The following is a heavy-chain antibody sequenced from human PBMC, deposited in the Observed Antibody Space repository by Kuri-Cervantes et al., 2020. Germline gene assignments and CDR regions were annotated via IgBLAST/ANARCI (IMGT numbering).Heavy chain of an antibody. J-gene: IGHJ4*02. CDR2: IQYNGGKK. V-gene: IGHV3-30*02. CDR1: GFTFSSYG. D-gene: IGHD3-3*01. Sequence: GESLKISCAASGFTFSSYGMHWVRQAPGKGLEWVAFIQYNGGKKYYADSVQGRFTISRDNSKNTVSLQMSSLRAEDTAVYYCARGRTTTDFWSGYYLFDYCGQGTLVTDSS. CDR3: ARGRTTTDFWSGYYLFDY.